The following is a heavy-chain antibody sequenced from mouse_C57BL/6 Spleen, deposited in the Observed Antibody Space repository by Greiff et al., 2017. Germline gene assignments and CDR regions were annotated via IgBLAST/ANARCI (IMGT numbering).Heavy chain of an antibody. CDR2: IDPETGGT. CDR3: TREVPNWDY. Sequence: VNVVESGAELVRPGASVTLSCKASGYTFTDYEMHWVKQTPVHGLEWIGAIDPETGGTAYNQKFKGKAILTADKSSSTAYMELRSLTSEDSAVYYCTREVPNWDYWGQGTTLTVAS. J-gene: IGHJ2*01. CDR1: GYTFTDYE. D-gene: IGHD4-1*02. V-gene: IGHV1-15*01.